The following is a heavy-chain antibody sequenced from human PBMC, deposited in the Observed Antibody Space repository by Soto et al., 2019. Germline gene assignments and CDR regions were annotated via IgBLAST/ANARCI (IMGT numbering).Heavy chain of an antibody. CDR2: ISSSSSYI. J-gene: IGHJ4*02. CDR3: ARDRERYYYFWSGPLGSFDY. CDR1: GFTFSSYS. D-gene: IGHD3-3*01. Sequence: GGSLRLSCAASGFTFSSYSMNWVRQAPGKGLEWVSSISSSSSYIYYADSVKGRFTISRDNAKNSLYLQMNSLRAEDTAVYYCARDRERYYYFWSGPLGSFDYWGQGT. V-gene: IGHV3-21*01.